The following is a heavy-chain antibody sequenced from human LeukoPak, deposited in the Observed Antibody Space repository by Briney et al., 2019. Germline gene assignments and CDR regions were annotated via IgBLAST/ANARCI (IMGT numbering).Heavy chain of an antibody. V-gene: IGHV3-30*02. J-gene: IGHJ3*02. CDR2: IRYDGSNK. D-gene: IGHD2-2*01. Sequence: GGSLRLSCAASGFTFSSYGMHWVRQAPGKGLEWLAFIRYDGSNKYYADSVKGRFTISRDNSKNTLYLQMNSLRAEDTAVYYCAKGSSTSCYIGAFDIWGQGTMVTVSS. CDR3: AKGSSTSCYIGAFDI. CDR1: GFTFSSYG.